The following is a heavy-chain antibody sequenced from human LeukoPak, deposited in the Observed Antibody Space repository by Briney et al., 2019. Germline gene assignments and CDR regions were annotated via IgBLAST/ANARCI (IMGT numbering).Heavy chain of an antibody. Sequence: GGSLRLSCAASGFTFSSYGMHWVRQVPGKGLEWVAFIRYDGSNKYYADSVKGRFTISRDNSKNTLYLQMNSLRAEDTAVYYCAKDRVGYFDYWGQGTLVTVSS. CDR1: GFTFSSYG. CDR3: AKDRVGYFDY. V-gene: IGHV3-30*02. J-gene: IGHJ4*02. CDR2: IRYDGSNK. D-gene: IGHD2-2*01.